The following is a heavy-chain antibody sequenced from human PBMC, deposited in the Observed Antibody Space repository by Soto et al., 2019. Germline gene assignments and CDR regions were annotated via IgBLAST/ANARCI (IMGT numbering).Heavy chain of an antibody. CDR3: ARVVDYYGSGTYGMDV. CDR2: ISAYNGNT. Sequence: GASVKVSCKASGYTFTSYGISWVRQAPGQGLEWMGWISAYNGNTNYAQKLQGRVTMTTDTSTSTAYMELRSLRSDDTAVYYCARVVDYYGSGTYGMDVWGQGTTVTVSS. V-gene: IGHV1-18*01. J-gene: IGHJ6*02. D-gene: IGHD3-10*01. CDR1: GYTFTSYG.